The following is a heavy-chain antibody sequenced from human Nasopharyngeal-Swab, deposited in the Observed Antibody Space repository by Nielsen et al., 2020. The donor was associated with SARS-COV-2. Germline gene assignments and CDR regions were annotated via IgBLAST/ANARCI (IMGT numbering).Heavy chain of an antibody. V-gene: IGHV4-4*07. J-gene: IGHJ6*01. CDR1: GGSISGYF. CDR3: ASRGTTKYGLDV. CDR2: VHTSGST. D-gene: IGHD1-1*01. Sequence: SETLSLTCTVSGGSISGYFLSWIRQPPGGGLEWLARVHTSGSTHYNPSLTSRVTISIDMSKNKFSLELRSLTAADTAFYYCASRGTTKYGLDVWGQGTTVIVSS.